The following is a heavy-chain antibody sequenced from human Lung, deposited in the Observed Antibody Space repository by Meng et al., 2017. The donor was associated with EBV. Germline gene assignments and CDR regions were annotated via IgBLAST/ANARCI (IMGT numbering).Heavy chain of an antibody. CDR2: ISSSGNTI. V-gene: IGHV3-11*01. CDR3: AKRYSSGWFVDY. D-gene: IGHD6-19*01. Sequence: QVQLVESGGGLVKPGGSLRRSCAASGFTFSDYYMSWIRQAPGKGLEWVSYISSSGNTIYYADSVKGRFTISRDNAKNSLYLQMNSLRAEDTAVYFCAKRYSSGWFVDYWGQGTLVTVAS. CDR1: GFTFSDYY. J-gene: IGHJ4*02.